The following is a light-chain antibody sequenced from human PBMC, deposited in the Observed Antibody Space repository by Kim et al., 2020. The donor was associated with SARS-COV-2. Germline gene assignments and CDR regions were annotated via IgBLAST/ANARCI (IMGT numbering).Light chain of an antibody. CDR1: RGVTSNY. J-gene: IGKJ5*01. CDR2: IAS. CDR3: HQYGSPPST. V-gene: IGKV3-20*01. Sequence: CPAEKATLSCRASRGVTSNYLAWYQQKPGQAPRLLIYIASSRATGIPDRFSGSGSGTEFTLTISRLEPEDFAVYYCHQYGSPPSTFGQGTRLEIK.